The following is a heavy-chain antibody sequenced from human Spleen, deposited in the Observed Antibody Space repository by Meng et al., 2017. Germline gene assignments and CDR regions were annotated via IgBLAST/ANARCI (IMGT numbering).Heavy chain of an antibody. CDR2: IGTLEDT. CDR3: ARGLRFSDPYGMDV. J-gene: IGHJ6*04. V-gene: IGHV3-13*01. CDR1: GFTFSRYD. Sequence: GGSLRLSCAASGFTFSRYDMHWVRLITGKGLEWVSGIGTLEDTYYAESVKGRFTISRENGKNSFFLQMNSLRTGDTAVYYCARGLRFSDPYGMDVWGEGTRVTVSS. D-gene: IGHD3-3*01.